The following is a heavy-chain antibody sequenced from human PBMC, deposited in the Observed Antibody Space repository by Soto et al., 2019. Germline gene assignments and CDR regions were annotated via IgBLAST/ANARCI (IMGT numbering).Heavy chain of an antibody. D-gene: IGHD3-3*01. Sequence: QVQLVQSGPEVKKPGASVKVSCKASGYSFTTNAISWVRQAPGQGLEWMGWINPYKGNTKYGQKFQGRVPMTTDTSTSTAYMEVRSLRADDTAVYYCARGQQSPVTIFGVVVSSMGTFDIWGQGTMVTVSS. J-gene: IGHJ3*02. CDR2: INPYKGNT. CDR1: GYSFTTNA. V-gene: IGHV1-18*01. CDR3: ARGQQSPVTIFGVVVSSMGTFDI.